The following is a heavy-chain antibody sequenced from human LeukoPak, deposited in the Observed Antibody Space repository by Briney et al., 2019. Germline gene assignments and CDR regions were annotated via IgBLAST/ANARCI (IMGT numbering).Heavy chain of an antibody. CDR2: ISYDGSNK. CDR3: AKDPPPLYDSSGYGPL. D-gene: IGHD3-22*01. V-gene: IGHV3-30-3*01. J-gene: IGHJ4*02. Sequence: GGSLRLSCAASGFTSSSYAMHWVRQAPGKGLEWVAVISYDGSNKYYADSVKGRFTISRDNSKNTLYLQMNSLRAEDTAVYYWAKDPPPLYDSSGYGPLWGQGTLVTVSS. CDR1: GFTSSSYA.